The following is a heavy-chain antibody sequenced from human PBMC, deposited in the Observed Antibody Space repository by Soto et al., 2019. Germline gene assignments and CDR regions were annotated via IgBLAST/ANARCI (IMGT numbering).Heavy chain of an antibody. CDR1: GGSISSGGYY. D-gene: IGHD6-19*01. Sequence: QLQLKESGSGLAKPSQTLSLTCAVSGGSISSGGYYWSWIRQPPGKGLEWIGYIYHSGSTYYNPSLTSRVTISVDRSKNQFSLKLSSVTAADTAVYYCASAGGLGAVAADYWGQGTLVTVYS. V-gene: IGHV4-30-2*01. CDR3: ASAGGLGAVAADY. CDR2: IYHSGST. J-gene: IGHJ4*02.